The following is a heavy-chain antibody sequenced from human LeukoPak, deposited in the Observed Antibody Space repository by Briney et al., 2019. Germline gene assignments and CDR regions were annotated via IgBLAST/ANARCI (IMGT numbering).Heavy chain of an antibody. Sequence: SETLSLTCTVSGYSITSGYYWGWIRQPPRKGLEWIGSIYHSGSTYYNPSLKSRVTISVDTSKNQFSLKLSSVTAADTAVYYCARDYDPRGFDIWGEGTMVTVSS. D-gene: IGHD3-3*01. CDR1: GYSITSGYY. CDR3: ARDYDPRGFDI. V-gene: IGHV4-38-2*02. CDR2: IYHSGST. J-gene: IGHJ3*02.